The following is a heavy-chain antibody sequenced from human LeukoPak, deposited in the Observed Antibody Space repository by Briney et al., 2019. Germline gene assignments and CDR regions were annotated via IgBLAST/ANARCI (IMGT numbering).Heavy chain of an antibody. CDR3: ARDHAPRVAATGY. CDR2: ISSSSSYI. CDR1: GFTFSSYA. J-gene: IGHJ4*02. D-gene: IGHD2-15*01. V-gene: IGHV3-21*01. Sequence: GGSQRLSCSASGFTFSSYAMSWVRQAPGKGLEWVSSISSSSSYIYYADSVKSRFTISRDNAKKSLYLQMNSLRAEDTAVYYCARDHAPRVAATGYWGQGTLVTVSS.